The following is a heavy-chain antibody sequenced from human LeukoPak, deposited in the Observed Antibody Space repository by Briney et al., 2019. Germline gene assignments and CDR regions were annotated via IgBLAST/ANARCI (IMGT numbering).Heavy chain of an antibody. CDR3: AKDNYYDSSGYGTSFDP. CDR2: ISGSGGST. Sequence: PGGSLRLSCAASGFTFSSYAMSWVRQAPGKGMGWVSAISGSGGSTYYADSVKGRFTISRDNSKNTLYLQMNSLRAEDTAVYYCAKDNYYDSSGYGTSFDPWGQGTLVTVSS. D-gene: IGHD3-22*01. J-gene: IGHJ5*02. V-gene: IGHV3-23*01. CDR1: GFTFSSYA.